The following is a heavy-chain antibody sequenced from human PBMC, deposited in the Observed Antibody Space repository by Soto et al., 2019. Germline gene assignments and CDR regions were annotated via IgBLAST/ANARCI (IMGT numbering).Heavy chain of an antibody. D-gene: IGHD3-10*01. Sequence: GGSLRLSCAASGFTFSSYGLHWVRQAPGKGLEWVAVTSYDGGNKYYADSVKGRFTISRDNSKNTLYLQMNSLRAEDTAVYYCAKVTAMVRGVIFPLGYWGQGTLVTVSS. J-gene: IGHJ4*02. CDR1: GFTFSSYG. CDR2: TSYDGGNK. CDR3: AKVTAMVRGVIFPLGY. V-gene: IGHV3-30*18.